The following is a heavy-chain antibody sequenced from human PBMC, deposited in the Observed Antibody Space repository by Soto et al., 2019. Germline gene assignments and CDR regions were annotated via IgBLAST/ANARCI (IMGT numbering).Heavy chain of an antibody. CDR2: IYPGDSDT. Sequence: GESRKISCXGSGYSFTSYWIGWVRQMPGKGLEWMGIIYPGDSDTRYSPSFQGQVTISADKSISTAYLQWSSLKASDTAMYYCARQKIKVVGADYGMDVWGQGTTVTVSS. CDR3: ARQKIKVVGADYGMDV. J-gene: IGHJ6*02. CDR1: GYSFTSYW. V-gene: IGHV5-51*01. D-gene: IGHD1-26*01.